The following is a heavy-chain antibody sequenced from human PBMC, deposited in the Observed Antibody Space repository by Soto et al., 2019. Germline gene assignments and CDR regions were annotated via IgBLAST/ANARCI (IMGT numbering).Heavy chain of an antibody. J-gene: IGHJ2*01. Sequence: AESLKISCKGSGYSFTSYWIGWVRQMPGKGLEWMGIIYPGDSDTRYSPSFQGQVTTSADKSISTAYLQWSSLKASDTAMYYCARRNRYEVVFYDCGGYGGALYIRGR. CDR3: ARRNRYEVVFYDCGGYGGALYI. CDR1: GYSFTSYW. V-gene: IGHV5-51*01. CDR2: IYPGDSDT. D-gene: IGHD3-22*01.